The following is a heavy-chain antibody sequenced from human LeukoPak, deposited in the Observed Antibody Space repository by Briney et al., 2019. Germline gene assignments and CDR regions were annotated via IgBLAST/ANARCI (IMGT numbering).Heavy chain of an antibody. CDR1: VFTFSDHW. Sequence: PGESLRLSCEASVFTFSDHWMHWVRQVPGWGLVWVSRINNDGTNTTYADSVRGRFTISRDLSKNTLFLQMNSLRPEDTAVYYCSKDRGVFGVAYSLDYWGQGTLVTVSS. V-gene: IGHV3-74*01. CDR3: SKDRGVFGVAYSLDY. CDR2: INNDGTNT. D-gene: IGHD3-3*01. J-gene: IGHJ4*02.